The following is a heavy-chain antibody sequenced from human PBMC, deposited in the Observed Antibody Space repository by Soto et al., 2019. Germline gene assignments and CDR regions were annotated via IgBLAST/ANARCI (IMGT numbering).Heavy chain of an antibody. V-gene: IGHV3-21*01. Sequence: LRLSCAASGFTFSSYSMNWVRQAPGKGLEWVSSISSSSSYIYYADSVKGRFTISRDNAKNSLYLQMNSLRAEDTAVYYCARERGGAAYYFGMDVWGQGTTVTVSS. CDR1: GFTFSSYS. D-gene: IGHD2-15*01. J-gene: IGHJ6*02. CDR2: ISSSSSYI. CDR3: ARERGGAAYYFGMDV.